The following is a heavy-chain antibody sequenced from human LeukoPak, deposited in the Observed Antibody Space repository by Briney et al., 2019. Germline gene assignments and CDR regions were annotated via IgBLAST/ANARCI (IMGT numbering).Heavy chain of an antibody. CDR1: GGSIRSSYYY. CDR2: IYDSGST. D-gene: IGHD3-3*01. Sequence: SETLSLTCTVSGGSIRSSYYYWGWIRQPPGKGLEWIGSIYDSGSTYYNPSLKSRVTISVDTSKNQFSLKLNSVTAADTAVYYCARRSGYYTWYFDYWGQGTLVTVSS. V-gene: IGHV4-39*01. CDR3: ARRSGYYTWYFDY. J-gene: IGHJ4*02.